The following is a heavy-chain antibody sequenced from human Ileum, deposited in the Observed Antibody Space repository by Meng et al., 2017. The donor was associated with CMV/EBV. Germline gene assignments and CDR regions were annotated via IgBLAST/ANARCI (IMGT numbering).Heavy chain of an antibody. D-gene: IGHD1/OR15-1a*01. CDR1: GFTFGSYA. CDR2: ISVSGANT. J-gene: IGHJ5*02. V-gene: IGHV3-23*01. CDR3: AKTGTPDDHKNIGFDP. Sequence: SGFTFGSYAMSWVRQAPGTGLEWVSSISVSGANTYYADSVRGRFTISRDNSMNTLYLQMNSLRADDTAQYHCAKTGTPDDHKNIGFDPWGQGTLVTVSS.